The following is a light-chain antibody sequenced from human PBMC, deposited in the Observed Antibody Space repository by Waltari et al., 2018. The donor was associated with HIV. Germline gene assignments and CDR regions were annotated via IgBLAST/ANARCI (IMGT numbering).Light chain of an antibody. V-gene: IGLV1-47*01. CDR2: RSN. CDR1: SSNIGSNY. CDR3: AAWDDSLRGPV. Sequence: QSVVTQPPSASGTPGQRVTISCSGSSSNIGSNYVYWYQQVPGTAPNVLIYRSNQGPAGVPDRFSGSKSGTSASLAISGLRSEDEADYYCAAWDDSLRGPVFGGGTKLTVL. J-gene: IGLJ3*02.